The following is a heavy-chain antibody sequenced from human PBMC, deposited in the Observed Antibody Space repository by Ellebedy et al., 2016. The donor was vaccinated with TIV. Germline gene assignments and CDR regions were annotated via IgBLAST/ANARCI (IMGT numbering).Heavy chain of an antibody. V-gene: IGHV3-53*01. D-gene: IGHD3-10*01. CDR2: IYSGGST. CDR3: ARDRGLDY. J-gene: IGHJ4*02. CDR1: GFTVSSNC. Sequence: GESLKISCAASGFTVSSNCMSWVRQAPGKGLEWVSVIYSGGSTYYADSVKGRFTISRDNSKNTLYLQMNSLRAEDTAVYYCARDRGLDYWGQGTLVTVSS.